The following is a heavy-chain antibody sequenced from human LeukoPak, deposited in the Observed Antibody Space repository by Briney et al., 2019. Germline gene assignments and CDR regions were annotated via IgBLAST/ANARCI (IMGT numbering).Heavy chain of an antibody. CDR2: ISSSGSTI. CDR3: ARLKSFDY. Sequence: GGSLRLYGAASGFTFSSYEMNWVRQAPGKGLEWVSYISSSGSTIYYADSVKGRFTISRDNGKNSLYLQMNSLRAEDTAVYYCARLKSFDYWGQGTLVTVSS. V-gene: IGHV3-48*03. J-gene: IGHJ4*02. CDR1: GFTFSSYE.